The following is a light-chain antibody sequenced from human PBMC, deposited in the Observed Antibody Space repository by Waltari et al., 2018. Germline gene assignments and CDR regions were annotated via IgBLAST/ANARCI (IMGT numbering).Light chain of an antibody. CDR3: SSYTSSSTLGV. CDR1: SSDAGSYHY. CDR2: DVS. V-gene: IGLV2-14*01. Sequence: QSALTQPASGLGSPGQSVTIPCRGTSSDAGSYHYVSWYQQHPRKAPKRMIYDVSNRPSGVSNRFSGSKSGNTASLTISGLQAEDEADYYCSSYTSSSTLGVFGGGTKLTVL. J-gene: IGLJ2*01.